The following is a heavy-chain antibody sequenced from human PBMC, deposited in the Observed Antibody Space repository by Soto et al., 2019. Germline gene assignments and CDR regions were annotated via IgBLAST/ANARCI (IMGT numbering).Heavy chain of an antibody. V-gene: IGHV1-69*06. Sequence: QVVLLQPGAEVKEPGSSVSVSCEVSGSTFNNFAFSWVRQAPGHGPEWMGGIVVISNTADYSQRFQDRVTITADTSTNTLYMELGSLTFEDTAVYYCARAIKRWEVHYYFDYWGQGTLVTVSS. D-gene: IGHD1-26*01. J-gene: IGHJ4*02. CDR3: ARAIKRWEVHYYFDY. CDR1: GSTFNNFA. CDR2: IVVISNTA.